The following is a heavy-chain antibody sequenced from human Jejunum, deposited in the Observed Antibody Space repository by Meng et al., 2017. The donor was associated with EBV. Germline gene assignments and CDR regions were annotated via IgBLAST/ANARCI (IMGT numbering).Heavy chain of an antibody. CDR1: GGSVSTGSYY. Sequence: QVQLQESGPGLVKSSXXLSLTCTVSGGSVSTGSYYWSWIRQPPGKGLEWIGYFYYSASPKYNPSLKSRATISADMSKNQFSLKLRSVTSADTAVYYCARGRGVTDYYDSSGSPFDYWGQGTLGTVSS. D-gene: IGHD3-22*01. CDR2: FYYSASP. CDR3: ARGRGVTDYYDSSGSPFDY. J-gene: IGHJ4*02. V-gene: IGHV4-61*01.